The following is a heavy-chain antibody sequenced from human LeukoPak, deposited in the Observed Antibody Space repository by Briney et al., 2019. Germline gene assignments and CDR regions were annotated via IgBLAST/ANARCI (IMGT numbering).Heavy chain of an antibody. CDR2: ISYDGSNK. CDR3: ANGPYRY. V-gene: IGHV3-30*18. J-gene: IGHJ4*02. D-gene: IGHD2-2*01. CDR1: GFTFSSYG. Sequence: PERSLRLSCAASGFTFSSYGMHWVRQAPGKGLEWVAVISYDGSNKYYADSVKGRFTISRDNSKNTLYLQMNSLRAEDTAVYYCANGPYRYWGQGTLVTVSS.